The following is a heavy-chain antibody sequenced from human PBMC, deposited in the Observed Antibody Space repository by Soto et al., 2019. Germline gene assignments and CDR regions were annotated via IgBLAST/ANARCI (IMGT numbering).Heavy chain of an antibody. Sequence: QITLKESGPTVVKPTQTLTLTCSLSGFSLNTAGVGVGWIRQPPGKALEWLAVIYWDDDKSWNPSLRDRLTINGAASDDQLVLTVPNMDPVDTGTYYCARRRGGFGGGWTTPYFDYWGQGTLVTVSS. CDR2: IYWDDDK. J-gene: IGHJ4*02. D-gene: IGHD6-19*01. CDR3: ARRRGGFGGGWTTPYFDY. CDR1: GFSLNTAGVG. V-gene: IGHV2-5*02.